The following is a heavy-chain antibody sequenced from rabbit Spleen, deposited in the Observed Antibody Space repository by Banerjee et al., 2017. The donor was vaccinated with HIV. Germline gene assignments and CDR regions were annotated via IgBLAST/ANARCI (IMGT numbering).Heavy chain of an antibody. J-gene: IGHJ6*01. CDR3: ARDAGTSFSTYGMDL. D-gene: IGHD8-1*01. CDR1: GFTLSGYW. V-gene: IGHV1S45*01. Sequence: QEQLEESGGGLVKPGASLTLTCTGSGFTLSGYWMCWVRQAPGKGLEWVACAYAGSSGSTYSATWAKGRFTISKTSSTTVTLQMTSLTAADTATYFCARDAGTSFSTYGMDLWGPGTLVTVS. CDR2: AYAGSSGST.